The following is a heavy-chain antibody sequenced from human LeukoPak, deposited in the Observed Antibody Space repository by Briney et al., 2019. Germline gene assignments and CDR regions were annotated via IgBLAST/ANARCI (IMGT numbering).Heavy chain of an antibody. V-gene: IGHV1-2*02. D-gene: IGHD3-22*01. CDR3: ARGEYVISGYRNDAFDI. CDR2: INPNSGAT. Sequence: EASVKVSCKASGYTFTDYYMHWVRQAPGQRLEWMGWINPNSGATKYAQEFQGRVTMTRDTSISTAYMELSRLTSDDTAVYYCARGEYVISGYRNDAFDIWGQGTMVTVSS. J-gene: IGHJ3*02. CDR1: GYTFTDYY.